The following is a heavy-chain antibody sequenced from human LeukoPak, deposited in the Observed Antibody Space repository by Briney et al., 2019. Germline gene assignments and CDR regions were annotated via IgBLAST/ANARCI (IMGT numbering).Heavy chain of an antibody. Sequence: PSETLSLTCAVYGGSISSYYWGWIRQPPGKGLEWIGYIYYSGSTNYNPSLKSRVTISVDTSKNQFSLKLSSVTAADTAVYYCARSRYYYGSGSYFSFDYWGQGTLVTVSS. CDR2: IYYSGST. CDR3: ARSRYYYGSGSYFSFDY. J-gene: IGHJ4*02. V-gene: IGHV4-59*01. CDR1: GGSISSYY. D-gene: IGHD3-10*01.